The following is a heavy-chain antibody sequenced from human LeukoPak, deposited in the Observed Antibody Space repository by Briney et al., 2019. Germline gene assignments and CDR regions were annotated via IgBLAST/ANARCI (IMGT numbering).Heavy chain of an antibody. CDR2: ISGSGGST. D-gene: IGHD4-17*01. CDR3: AKNLRVYYFDY. J-gene: IGHJ4*02. V-gene: IGHV3-23*01. Sequence: VSAISGSGGSTYYADSVKGRFTISRDNSKNTLYLQMNSLRAEDTAVYYCAKNLRVYYFDYWGQGTLVTVSS.